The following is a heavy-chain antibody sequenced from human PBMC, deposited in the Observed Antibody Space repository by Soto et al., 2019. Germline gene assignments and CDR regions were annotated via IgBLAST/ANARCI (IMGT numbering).Heavy chain of an antibody. CDR2: IKQDGSEK. CDR3: ARGKGWFDH. Sequence: EVQLVESGGGLVQPGGSLRLSCAASGFTFSGYWMSWLRQAPGKGLEWVANIKQDGSEKYYVDSVKGRFTISRDNAQNSLYLQMNSLRGEDTAVYYCARGKGWFDHWVQGTLVTVSS. V-gene: IGHV3-7*05. CDR1: GFTFSGYW. J-gene: IGHJ5*02.